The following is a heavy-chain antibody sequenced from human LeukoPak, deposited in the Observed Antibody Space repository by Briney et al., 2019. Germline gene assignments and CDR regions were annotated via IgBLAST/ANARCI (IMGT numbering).Heavy chain of an antibody. Sequence: ASVKVSCKASGGTFSSYAISWVRQAPGHGLEWMGGIIPIFGTANYAQKFQGRVTITADESTSTAYMELSSLRSEDTAVYYCARGATRISGYYYYYMDVWGKGTTVTVSS. CDR3: ARGATRISGYYYYYMDV. CDR1: GGTFSSYA. CDR2: IIPIFGTA. V-gene: IGHV1-69*13. D-gene: IGHD2-15*01. J-gene: IGHJ6*03.